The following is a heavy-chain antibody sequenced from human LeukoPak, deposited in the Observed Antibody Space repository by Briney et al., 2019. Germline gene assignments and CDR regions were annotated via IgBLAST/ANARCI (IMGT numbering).Heavy chain of an antibody. V-gene: IGHV4-59*01. CDR1: GGSIGTYF. Sequence: SETLSLTCTVSGGSIGTYFWSWTRQPPGKGLEWVGYIYYTGSTSYNPSLKSRVTISVDTSRNQISLMLSSVTAADTAVYYCARESWVVGELRDMRWGQGTLVTVSS. J-gene: IGHJ4*02. CDR2: IYYTGST. D-gene: IGHD3-10*01. CDR3: ARESWVVGELRDMR.